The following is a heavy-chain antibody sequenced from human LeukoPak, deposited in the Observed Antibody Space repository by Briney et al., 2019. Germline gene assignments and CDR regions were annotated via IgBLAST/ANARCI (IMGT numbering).Heavy chain of an antibody. V-gene: IGHV3-23*01. J-gene: IGHJ4*02. CDR2: ISDGGSST. Sequence: GGSLRLSCAASAFTFSTYGMSWVRQAPGKGLEWVSAISDGGSSTYYADSVKGRFTISRDNSKNTLYLQMNSLTAEDTAVYYCAKRVRYGSGNYHFDHWGQGTLVTVSS. CDR3: AKRVRYGSGNYHFDH. D-gene: IGHD3-10*01. CDR1: AFTFSTYG.